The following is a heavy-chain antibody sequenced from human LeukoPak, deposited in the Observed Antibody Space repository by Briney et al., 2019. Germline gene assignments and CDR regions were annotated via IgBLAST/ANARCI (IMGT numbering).Heavy chain of an antibody. CDR2: IYYSGST. V-gene: IGHV4-59*01. J-gene: IGHJ6*02. CDR1: GGSISSYY. CDR3: ARDIASSSYYYYGMDV. D-gene: IGHD6-6*01. Sequence: PSETLSLTCTVSGGSISSYYWSWIRQPPGKGLEWIGYIYYSGSTNYNPSLKSRVTISVDTSKNQFSLKLSSVTAADTAVYYCARDIASSSYYYYGMDVWGQGTTVTVSS.